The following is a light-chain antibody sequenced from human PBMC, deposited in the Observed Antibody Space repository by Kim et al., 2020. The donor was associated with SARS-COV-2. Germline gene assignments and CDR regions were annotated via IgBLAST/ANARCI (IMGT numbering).Light chain of an antibody. Sequence: LSPGERATLSCRASQSISSSYLGWYQQKPGQAPRLRIYGASSRATGIPDRFSGSGSGTDFTLTISRLEPEDFAVYYCQHYGSAPYSFGQGTKLEI. J-gene: IGKJ2*03. CDR3: QHYGSAPYS. CDR2: GAS. CDR1: QSISSSY. V-gene: IGKV3-20*01.